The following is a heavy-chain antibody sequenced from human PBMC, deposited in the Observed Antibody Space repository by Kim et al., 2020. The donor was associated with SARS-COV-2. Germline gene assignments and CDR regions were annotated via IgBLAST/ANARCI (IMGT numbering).Heavy chain of an antibody. CDR1: GGSISSYY. CDR2: IYYSGST. Sequence: SETLSLTCTVSGGSISSYYWSWIRQPPGKGLEWIGYIYYSGSTNYNPSLKSRVTISVDTSKNQFSLKLSSVTAADTAVYYCARQIGQHDFWSGYRNHDAFDIWGQGTMVTVSS. J-gene: IGHJ3*02. CDR3: ARQIGQHDFWSGYRNHDAFDI. V-gene: IGHV4-59*08. D-gene: IGHD3-3*01.